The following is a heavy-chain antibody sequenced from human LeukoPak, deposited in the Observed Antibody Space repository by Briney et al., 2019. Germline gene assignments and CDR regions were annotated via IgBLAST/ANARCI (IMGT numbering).Heavy chain of an antibody. D-gene: IGHD6-6*01. CDR2: ISYDGSNK. J-gene: IGHJ4*02. V-gene: IGHV3-30-3*01. CDR3: ARVADRSSTVGDY. Sequence: GGSLRLSCAASGFTFSSYAMHWVRQAPGKGLEWVAVISYDGSNKYYADSVKGRFTISRDNSKNTLYLQTNSLRAEDTAVYYCARVADRSSTVGDYWGQGTLVTVSS. CDR1: GFTFSSYA.